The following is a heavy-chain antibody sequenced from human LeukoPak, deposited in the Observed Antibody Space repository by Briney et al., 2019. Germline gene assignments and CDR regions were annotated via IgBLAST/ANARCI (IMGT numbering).Heavy chain of an antibody. V-gene: IGHV4-59*01. CDR3: AREGQSYAFDI. CDR2: IYYSGST. Sequence: SETLSLTCTVSGGSISSYYWSWLRQPPGKGLEWIGYIYYSGSTNYNPSLKSRVTISVDTSKNQFSLKLSSVTAADTAVYYCAREGQSYAFDIWGQGTMVTVSS. CDR1: GGSISSYY. J-gene: IGHJ3*02.